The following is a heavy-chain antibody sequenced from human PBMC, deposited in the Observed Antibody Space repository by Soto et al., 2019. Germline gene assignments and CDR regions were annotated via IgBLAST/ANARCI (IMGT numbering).Heavy chain of an antibody. D-gene: IGHD3-10*01. J-gene: IGHJ4*02. CDR1: GYTFTSYA. CDR2: MNPNSGNT. Sequence: QVQLVQSGAEVKKPGASVKVSCKASGYTFTSYAINWVREATGQGIEWMGWMNPNSGNTGYAQKFQGRVTMTRNTSISTAYMELSSLRSEDTAVYYCARGGVFFFAAPTNPFDYWGQGTLVTVSS. V-gene: IGHV1-8*01. CDR3: ARGGVFFFAAPTNPFDY.